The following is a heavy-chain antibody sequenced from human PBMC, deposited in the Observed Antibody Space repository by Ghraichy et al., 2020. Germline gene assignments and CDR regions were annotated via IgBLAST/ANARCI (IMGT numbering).Heavy chain of an antibody. D-gene: IGHD2-2*01. V-gene: IGHV3-7*01. CDR1: GFTFSSYW. CDR2: IKQDGSEK. J-gene: IGHJ2*01. CDR3: AREAVVVVPAATTATPGTAWYFDL. Sequence: GGSLRLSCAASGFTFSSYWMSWVRQAPGKGLEWVANIKQDGSEKYYVDSVKGRFTISRDNAKNSLYLQMNSLRAEDTAVYYCAREAVVVVPAATTATPGTAWYFDLWGRGTLVTVSS.